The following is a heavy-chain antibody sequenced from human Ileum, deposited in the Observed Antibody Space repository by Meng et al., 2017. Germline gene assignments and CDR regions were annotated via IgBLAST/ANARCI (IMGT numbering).Heavy chain of an antibody. D-gene: IGHD1-26*01. CDR1: GGSVSRDGFQ. Sequence: QVHLQASGPGLVRPAETLSLICTVSGGSVSRDGFQWGWVRQPPGKGLEWIGYASTNYNPSLKSRVTISVDKSKNQFSLKLNSVTAADTAVYYCAREWSGSYRHFDYWGQGTLVTVSS. J-gene: IGHJ4*02. V-gene: IGHV4-61*08. CDR3: AREWSGSYRHFDY. CDR2: AST.